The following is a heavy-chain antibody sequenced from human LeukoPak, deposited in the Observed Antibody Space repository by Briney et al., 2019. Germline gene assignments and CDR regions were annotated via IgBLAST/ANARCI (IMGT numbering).Heavy chain of an antibody. J-gene: IGHJ4*02. CDR1: GGSISSYY. Sequence: SETLSLTRTVSGGSISSYYWSWIRQPPGKGLEWIGYIYYSGSTNYNPSLKSRVTISVDTSKNQFSLKLSSVTAADTAVYYCARWGPTYYYDSSGYYGTFDYWGQGTPVTVSS. D-gene: IGHD3-22*01. V-gene: IGHV4-59*08. CDR2: IYYSGST. CDR3: ARWGPTYYYDSSGYYGTFDY.